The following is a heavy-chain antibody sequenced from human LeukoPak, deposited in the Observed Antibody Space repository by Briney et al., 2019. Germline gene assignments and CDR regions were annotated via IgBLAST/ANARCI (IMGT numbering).Heavy chain of an antibody. CDR2: ISSSGSTI. V-gene: IGHV3-11*01. CDR3: AKDSSALENSWGFDY. Sequence: GGSLRLSCAASGFTFSDYYMSWIRQAPGKGREWVSYISSSGSTIYYADSVKRRFTISRDNAKNSLYLQMNSLRAEDTAVYYCAKDSSALENSWGFDYWGQGTLVTVSS. CDR1: GFTFSDYY. J-gene: IGHJ4*02. D-gene: IGHD3-3*01.